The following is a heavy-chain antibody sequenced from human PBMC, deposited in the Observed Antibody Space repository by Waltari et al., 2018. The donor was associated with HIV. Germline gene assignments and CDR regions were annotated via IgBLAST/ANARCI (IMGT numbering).Heavy chain of an antibody. CDR2: SNTETGKP. Sequence: QVQLVQSGSELRTPGASVKVACKTSGYTFTDFALNWVRQAPGQGLQWMGWSNTETGKPAYAQDFTGRFVISLDTSDSTTYLQISSLKAEDTAVYYCARLNLKNGHLPSYWGQGTLVTVSS. CDR1: GYTFTDFA. J-gene: IGHJ4*02. CDR3: ARLNLKNGHLPSY. V-gene: IGHV7-4-1*02. D-gene: IGHD2-8*01.